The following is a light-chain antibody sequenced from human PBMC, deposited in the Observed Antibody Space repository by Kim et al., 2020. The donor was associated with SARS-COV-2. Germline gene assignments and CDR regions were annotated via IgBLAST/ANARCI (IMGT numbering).Light chain of an antibody. V-gene: IGKV3-15*01. CDR2: GEP. Sequence: PGGRRPLDCQASGSVNHSVPWSKQMPAQGPALLIHGEPPGGAGVPQMYRGSGSGLQFSLTINSLPSADVAVYFCQQYTHWFWAFGQGTKLEI. CDR3: QQYTHWFWA. CDR1: GSVNHS. J-gene: IGKJ1*01.